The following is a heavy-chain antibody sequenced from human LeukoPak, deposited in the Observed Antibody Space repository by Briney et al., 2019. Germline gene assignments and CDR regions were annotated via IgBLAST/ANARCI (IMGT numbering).Heavy chain of an antibody. V-gene: IGHV1-69*13. CDR1: GGTFSSYA. CDR2: IIPIFGTA. CDR3: ATEVGATTSFDY. D-gene: IGHD1-26*01. J-gene: IGHJ4*02. Sequence: SVKVSCKASGGTFSSYAISWVRQAPGQGLEWMGGIIPIFGTANYAQKFQGRVTVTADESTSTAYMELSSLRSEDTAVYYCATEVGATTSFDYWGQGTLVTVSS.